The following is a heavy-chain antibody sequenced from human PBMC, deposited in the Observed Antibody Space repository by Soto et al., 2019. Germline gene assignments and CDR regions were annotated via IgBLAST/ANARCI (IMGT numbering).Heavy chain of an antibody. J-gene: IGHJ1*01. CDR2: IYSGGST. V-gene: IGHV3-53*01. Sequence: GGSLRLSCAVSGLDVSGNYMTWVRQAPGKGLEWVSVIYSGGSTYYADSVKGRFTISRDNAKNSLYLQMNSLRDEDTAVYYCARGEGAYYYDSSGYYYDAEYFQHWGQGTLVTVSS. CDR1: GLDVSGNY. D-gene: IGHD3-22*01. CDR3: ARGEGAYYYDSSGYYYDAEYFQH.